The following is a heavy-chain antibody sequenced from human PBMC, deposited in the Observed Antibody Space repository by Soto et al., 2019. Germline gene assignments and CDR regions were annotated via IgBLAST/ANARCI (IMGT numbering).Heavy chain of an antibody. V-gene: IGHV3-30*18. J-gene: IGHJ4*02. CDR2: ISDDGSNK. Sequence: QVQQVESGGGVVQTGRSLRLFCEASGFTLSSYGMHWVRQAPGKVMEWVAVISDDGSNKYYADSVKGQLTISRDNSKNTLYLQGNSLRAEDTAVYYCAKDHSYYDSSGYYAYWGQGTLVTVSS. CDR3: AKDHSYYDSSGYYAY. D-gene: IGHD3-22*01. CDR1: GFTLSSYG.